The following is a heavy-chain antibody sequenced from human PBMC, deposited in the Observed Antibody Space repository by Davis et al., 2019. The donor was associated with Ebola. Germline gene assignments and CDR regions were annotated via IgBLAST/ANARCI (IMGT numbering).Heavy chain of an antibody. CDR3: ARAVPPTKSCDI. Sequence: ASVKVSCKAFGYTFTSNVLHWVRQAPGQRLEWMGWINTGNGNTKYSQSFKGRVTVTRDTSASTAYMELTSLRSEDTAVYYCARAVPPTKSCDIWGQGTMVTVSS. D-gene: IGHD1-26*01. CDR1: GYTFTSNV. J-gene: IGHJ3*02. CDR2: INTGNGNT. V-gene: IGHV1-3*04.